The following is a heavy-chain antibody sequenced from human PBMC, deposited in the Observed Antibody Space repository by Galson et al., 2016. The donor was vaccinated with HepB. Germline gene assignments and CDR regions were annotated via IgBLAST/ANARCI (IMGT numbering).Heavy chain of an antibody. CDR3: AKDSILDS. Sequence: SLRLSCAASGFTFSHYTMNWVRQPPGKGLEWVSSISISSNFIHYADSVKGRFTISRDNAKNSLFLQMSSLRAEDTAIYYCAKDSILDSWGQGTLVTVSA. CDR1: GFTFSHYT. J-gene: IGHJ4*02. D-gene: IGHD3-3*01. V-gene: IGHV3-21*01. CDR2: ISISSNFI.